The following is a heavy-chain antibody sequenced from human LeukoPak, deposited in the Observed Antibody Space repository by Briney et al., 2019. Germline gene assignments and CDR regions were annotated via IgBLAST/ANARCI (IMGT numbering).Heavy chain of an antibody. Sequence: PSETLSLTCAVYGGSFSGYYWSWIRQPAGKGLEWIGRIYTSGSTNYNPSLKSRVTISVDTSKNQFSLKLSSVTAADTAVYYCARAGSYGVIAFDIWGQGTMVTVSS. D-gene: IGHD5-18*01. V-gene: IGHV4-59*10. J-gene: IGHJ3*02. CDR2: IYTSGST. CDR1: GGSFSGYY. CDR3: ARAGSYGVIAFDI.